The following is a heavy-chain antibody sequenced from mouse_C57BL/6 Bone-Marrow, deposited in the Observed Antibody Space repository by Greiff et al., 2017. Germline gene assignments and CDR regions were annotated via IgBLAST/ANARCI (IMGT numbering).Heavy chain of an antibody. CDR2: ISSGSSTI. D-gene: IGHD2-12*01. V-gene: IGHV5-17*01. CDR3: ARAYYSLYYYAMDY. Sequence: EVMLVESGGGLVKPGVSLKLSCAASGFTFSDYGMHWVRQAPEKGLEWVAYISSGSSTIYYADTVKGRFTISSDNAKNTLFLQMTSRRSEDTAMYYCARAYYSLYYYAMDYWGQGTSVTVSS. J-gene: IGHJ4*01. CDR1: GFTFSDYG.